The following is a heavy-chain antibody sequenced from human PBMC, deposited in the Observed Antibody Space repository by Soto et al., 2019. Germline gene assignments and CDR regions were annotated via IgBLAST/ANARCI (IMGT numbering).Heavy chain of an antibody. D-gene: IGHD2-8*01. CDR3: VKAFNGQYLNRKAFEY. CDR2: ISNTGGTT. CDR1: GFTFGSFA. V-gene: IGHV3-64D*08. Sequence: EVQLVESGGDLVQTGGSLTLSCSASGFTFGSFAMHWVRQAPGKGLEYVSAISNTGGTTFYAEPVKGRFIASRDNSKNTLNLQISSLRPDDTALYFCVKAFNGQYLNRKAFEYWGQGTLVTVS. J-gene: IGHJ4*02.